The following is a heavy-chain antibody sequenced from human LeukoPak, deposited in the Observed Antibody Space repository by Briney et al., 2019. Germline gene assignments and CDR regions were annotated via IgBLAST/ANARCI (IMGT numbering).Heavy chain of an antibody. D-gene: IGHD6-19*01. CDR1: GYTFTGYY. V-gene: IGHV1-2*02. CDR2: INPNSGGT. CDR3: ARAAVAGTFCDY. Sequence: GASVKVSCKASGYTFTGYYVHWVRQAPGQGLEWMGWINPNSGGTNYAQKFQGRVTMTRDTSISTAYMELSRLRSDDTAVYYCARAAVAGTFCDYWGQGTLVTVSS. J-gene: IGHJ4*02.